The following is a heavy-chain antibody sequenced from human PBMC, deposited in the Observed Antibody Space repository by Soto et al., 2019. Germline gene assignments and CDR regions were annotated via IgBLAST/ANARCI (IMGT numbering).Heavy chain of an antibody. Sequence: XSVKVSCEASGYSFTSYYMHWVRQAPGQCLEGMGIINPSGGSTSYAQKFQGRVTMTRDTSTSTVYMELSSLRSEDTAVYYCARAGYSGHSGYYYYGMDVWGQGTTVTVSS. CDR2: INPSGGST. CDR1: GYSFTSYY. D-gene: IGHD5-12*01. V-gene: IGHV1-46*01. J-gene: IGHJ6*02. CDR3: ARAGYSGHSGYYYYGMDV.